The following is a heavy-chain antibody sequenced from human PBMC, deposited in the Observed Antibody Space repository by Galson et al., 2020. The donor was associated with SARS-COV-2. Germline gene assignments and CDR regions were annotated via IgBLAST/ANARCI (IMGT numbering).Heavy chain of an antibody. V-gene: IGHV4-39*01. CDR3: ARHMSGMTVTSALHL. Sequence: SETLSLTCTVSGGSITSSPSYWGWIRQPPEKGLEWVASVYYSGTAYYNPSLKSRVTISVDTSKNQFSLTLSSVTAADTALYYCARHMSGMTVTSALHLWGQGTLGSVSS. CDR2: VYYSGTA. J-gene: IGHJ3*01. CDR1: GGSITSSPSY. D-gene: IGHD2-21*02.